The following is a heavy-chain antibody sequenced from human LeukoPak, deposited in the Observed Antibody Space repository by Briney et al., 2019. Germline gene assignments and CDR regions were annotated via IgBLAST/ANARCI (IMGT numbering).Heavy chain of an antibody. V-gene: IGHV3-23*01. Sequence: PGGSLRLSCVASGFTLRNYAMSWVRQAPGKGLEWVSAIAGSSGTIYYADSMKGRFTISRDNSKNTLYLQMNSLRAEDTAVYYCAAGYSYGRPLDYWGQGTLVTVSS. CDR3: AAGYSYGRPLDY. CDR1: GFTLRNYA. CDR2: IAGSSGTI. J-gene: IGHJ4*02. D-gene: IGHD5-18*01.